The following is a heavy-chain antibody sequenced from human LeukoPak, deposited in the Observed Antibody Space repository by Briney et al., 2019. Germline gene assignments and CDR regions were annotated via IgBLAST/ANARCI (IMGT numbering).Heavy chain of an antibody. V-gene: IGHV3-7*01. D-gene: IGHD2-15*01. Sequence: GGSLRLSCAASGFTFRRYWMTRVRQSPGKGLEWGANINQDGSEKYNGDSLTGRFTISRDNAKNSLFLQMNSLRADDTGVYYCARAREAPANVFPDHWGQGVVVTVSS. CDR1: GFTFRRYW. J-gene: IGHJ4*02. CDR3: ARAREAPANVFPDH. CDR2: INQDGSEK.